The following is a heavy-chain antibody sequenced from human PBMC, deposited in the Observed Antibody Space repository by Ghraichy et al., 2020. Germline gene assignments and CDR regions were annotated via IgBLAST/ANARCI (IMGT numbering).Heavy chain of an antibody. V-gene: IGHV3-13*01. Sequence: GGSLRLSCAASGFTFSNYDMHWVRQPRGKGLEWVSSISTVGDTYYQDSVRGRFAISRDNVKKSLLLQMNNMRAGDTAVYYCASGTGYGNPDLWGRGTLVTVSS. D-gene: IGHD5-12*01. J-gene: IGHJ2*01. CDR3: ASGTGYGNPDL. CDR2: ISTVGDT. CDR1: GFTFSNYD.